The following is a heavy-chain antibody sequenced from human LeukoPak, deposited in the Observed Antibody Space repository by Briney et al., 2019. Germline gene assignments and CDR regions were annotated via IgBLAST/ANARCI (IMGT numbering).Heavy chain of an antibody. D-gene: IGHD4-17*01. CDR2: INHSGST. Sequence: SETLSLTCAVYGGSFSGYYWSWIRQPPGKGLEWIGEINHSGSTNYNPSLKSRVTISVDTSKNQFSLKLSSVTAADTAVYYCARLSTPYGDYYSSWYLDLWGRGTLVTVSS. V-gene: IGHV4-34*01. J-gene: IGHJ2*01. CDR1: GGSFSGYY. CDR3: ARLSTPYGDYYSSWYLDL.